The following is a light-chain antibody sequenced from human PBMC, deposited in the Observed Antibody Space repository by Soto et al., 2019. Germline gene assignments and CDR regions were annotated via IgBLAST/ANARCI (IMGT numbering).Light chain of an antibody. Sequence: QSALTQPASVSGSPGQSITISCTGTSSDIGSYNLVSWYQQHPGKAPKVMIYEGSQRPSGVSNRFSGSKSGNTASLTISGLQAEDEADYYCCSFAGSTTYVFGTGTKVTVL. J-gene: IGLJ1*01. CDR1: SSDIGSYNL. CDR2: EGS. V-gene: IGLV2-23*01. CDR3: CSFAGSTTYV.